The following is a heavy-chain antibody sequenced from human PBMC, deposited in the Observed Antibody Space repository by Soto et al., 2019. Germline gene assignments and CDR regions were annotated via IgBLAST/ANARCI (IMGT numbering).Heavy chain of an antibody. CDR2: IHHSGST. CDR1: GLSISSDNW. D-gene: IGHD6-13*01. J-gene: IGHJ4*02. V-gene: IGHV4-4*02. Sequence: QVQLQESGPGLVRPSGTVSLTCAVSGLSISSDNWWSWVRQPPGKGLEWIGQIHHSGSTNYNPSLKSRVTVSVVPSKDLFSLTLNSVTAADTAFYYCERDQGSHPGDWGQGTLVSVSS. CDR3: ERDQGSHPGD.